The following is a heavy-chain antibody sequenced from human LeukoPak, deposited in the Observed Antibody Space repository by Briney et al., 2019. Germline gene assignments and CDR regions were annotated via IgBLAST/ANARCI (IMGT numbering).Heavy chain of an antibody. CDR1: GFIFSDYY. D-gene: IGHD5-18*01. CDR2: ISSSGSTM. V-gene: IGHV3-11*01. J-gene: IGHJ4*02. CDR3: AKEYGYTYGEFDY. Sequence: GGSLRLSCAASGFIFSDYYMSWIRQAPGKGLEWVSYISSSGSTMYYTDSVKGRFTISRDNSKNTLYLQMNSLRAEDTAVYYCAKEYGYTYGEFDYWGQGTLVTVSS.